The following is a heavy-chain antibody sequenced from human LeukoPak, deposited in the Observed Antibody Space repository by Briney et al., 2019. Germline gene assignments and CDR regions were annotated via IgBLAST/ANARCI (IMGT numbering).Heavy chain of an antibody. Sequence: GASVKVSCKASGYTFTGYYMHWVRQAPGQGLEWMGWINPNSGGTNYARKFQGWVTMTRDTSISTAYMELSRLRSDDTAVYYCARAGEPLYYFDYWGQGTLVTVSS. CDR1: GYTFTGYY. J-gene: IGHJ4*02. CDR3: ARAGEPLYYFDY. D-gene: IGHD3-16*01. V-gene: IGHV1-2*04. CDR2: INPNSGGT.